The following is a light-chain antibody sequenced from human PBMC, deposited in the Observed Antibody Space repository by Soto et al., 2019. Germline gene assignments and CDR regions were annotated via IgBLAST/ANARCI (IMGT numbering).Light chain of an antibody. CDR3: QQSFTMPPT. J-gene: IGKJ4*01. CDR2: AAS. V-gene: IGKV1-39*01. Sequence: DIQMTQSPSSLSASVGDRVTITCRASQTISRYLNWYQQKPGKAPKLLVFAASSLRSGVPSRFSGAGSGTDFTLTITNLQPEDFASYYCQQSFTMPPTFGGGTKVDIK. CDR1: QTISRY.